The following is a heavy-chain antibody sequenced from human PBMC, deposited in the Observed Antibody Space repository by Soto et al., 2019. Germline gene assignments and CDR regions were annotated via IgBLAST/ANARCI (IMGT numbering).Heavy chain of an antibody. D-gene: IGHD1-20*01. CDR2: INPSGGST. Sequence: ASVKVSCKASGYTFTSYYMHWVRQAPGQGLEWMGIINPSGGSTSYAQKFQGRVTMTRDTSTSTVYMELSSLRSEDTAVYYCPITIGGPRAPLAPWGQGTLVTVSS. J-gene: IGHJ5*02. CDR1: GYTFTSYY. CDR3: PITIGGPRAPLAP. V-gene: IGHV1-46*01.